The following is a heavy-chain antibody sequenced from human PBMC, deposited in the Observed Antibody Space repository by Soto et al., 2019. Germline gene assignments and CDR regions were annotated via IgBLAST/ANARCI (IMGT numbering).Heavy chain of an antibody. Sequence: LRLSCAASGFTVSSYYMSWVRQAPGKGLEWVSVIYTGGSTYYVDSVKGRFTISRDNSKNTVYLQMNSLRAEDTAVYYCARDPDMTYALDSWGQGTLVTVSS. D-gene: IGHD2-8*01. J-gene: IGHJ4*02. CDR2: IYTGGST. CDR3: ARDPDMTYALDS. V-gene: IGHV3-66*01. CDR1: GFTVSSYY.